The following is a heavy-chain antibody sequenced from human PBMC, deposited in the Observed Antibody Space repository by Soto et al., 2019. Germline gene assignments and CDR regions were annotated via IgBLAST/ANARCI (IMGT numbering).Heavy chain of an antibody. V-gene: IGHV3-20*04. Sequence: GGSLRLSCAASGFTFSTFWMNWVRQAPGKGLEWVSGINRNGGSTGYADSVKGRFTISRDNAKNSLYLQMNSLRAEDTALYYCAREGCSGGSCYSYWGQGTLVTVSS. CDR2: INRNGGST. CDR3: AREGCSGGSCYSY. J-gene: IGHJ4*02. D-gene: IGHD2-15*01. CDR1: GFTFSTFW.